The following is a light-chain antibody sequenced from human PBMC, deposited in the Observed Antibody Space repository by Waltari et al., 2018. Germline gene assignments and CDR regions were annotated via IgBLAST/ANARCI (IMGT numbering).Light chain of an antibody. CDR3: STWDNSLKTYI. CDR2: RDN. J-gene: IGLJ1*01. Sequence: QAGLTQPPSVSRALRQTATPTCTGNRKDVGNQGAAWLQQHQGHPPKLLSYRDNRRPSGISERFSASRSGNTDSLTITELQPEDEADYYCSTWDNSLKTYIFGTGTKVTVL. V-gene: IGLV10-54*04. CDR1: RKDVGNQG.